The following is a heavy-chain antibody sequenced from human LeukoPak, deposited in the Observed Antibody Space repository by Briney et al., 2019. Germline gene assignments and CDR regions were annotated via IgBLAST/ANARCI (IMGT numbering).Heavy chain of an antibody. V-gene: IGHV4-31*03. CDR2: IYYSGST. CDR3: ARDKYGSGDRS. D-gene: IGHD3-10*01. Sequence: SETLSLTCTVSGGSISSGGYYWSWIRQHPGKGLEWIGYIYYSGSTYYNPSLKSRVTISVDTSKNQFSLKLSSVTAADTAVYSCARDKYGSGDRSWGQGTLVTVSS. CDR1: GGSISSGGYY. J-gene: IGHJ5*02.